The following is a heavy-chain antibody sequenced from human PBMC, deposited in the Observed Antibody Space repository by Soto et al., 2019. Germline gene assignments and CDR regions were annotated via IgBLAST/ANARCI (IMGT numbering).Heavy chain of an antibody. CDR3: ARALRHCSSTSCYTFDY. D-gene: IGHD2-2*02. J-gene: IGHJ4*02. CDR1: GFTFSSYS. CDR2: ISSSSSYI. V-gene: IGHV3-21*01. Sequence: GSLRLSCAASGFTFSSYSMNWVRQAPGKGLEWVSSISSSSSYIYYADSVKGRFTISRDNAKNSLYLQMNSLRAEDTAVYYCARALRHCSSTSCYTFDYWGQGTLVTVSS.